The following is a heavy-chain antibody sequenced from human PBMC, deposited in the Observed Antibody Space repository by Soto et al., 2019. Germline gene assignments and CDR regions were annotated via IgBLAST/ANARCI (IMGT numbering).Heavy chain of an antibody. V-gene: IGHV4-39*01. D-gene: IGHD3-9*01. Sequence: QLQLLESGPGLVKPSETLSLTCSVSGDSINSGGYFWGWIRQPPGKGLEWIGSINYSGTTYYNLSLKCRISISVDTSKNQYSLNLNSVTAADTAVYYCASHGTYYDILTSYLPGYFDYWGRGNLVTVSS. CDR2: INYSGTT. CDR3: ASHGTYYDILTSYLPGYFDY. CDR1: GDSINSGGYF. J-gene: IGHJ4*02.